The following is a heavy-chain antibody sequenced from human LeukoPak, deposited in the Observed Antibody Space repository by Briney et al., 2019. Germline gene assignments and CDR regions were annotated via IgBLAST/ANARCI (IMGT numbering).Heavy chain of an antibody. CDR3: STSRPDRFIDS. CDR1: GFNFNDYD. Sequence: PGGSLRLSCAASGFNFNDYDINWVRQVPGKGLEWVSGINWNSVHIVYADSVKGRFTISRDNAQKSVHLQMFSLRPEDTALYYCSTSRPDRFIDSWGQGTLVTVST. D-gene: IGHD1-14*01. CDR2: INWNSVHI. V-gene: IGHV3-9*01. J-gene: IGHJ4*02.